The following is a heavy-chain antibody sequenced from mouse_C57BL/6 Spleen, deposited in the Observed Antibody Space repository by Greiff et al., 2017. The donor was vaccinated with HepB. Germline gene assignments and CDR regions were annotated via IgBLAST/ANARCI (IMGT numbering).Heavy chain of an antibody. Sequence: EVQRVESGGGLVQPKGSLKLSCAASGFSFNTYAMNWVRQAPGKGLEWVARIRSKSNNYATYYADSVKDRFTISRDDSESILYLQMNNLKTEDTAMYYCVRHIYAMDYWGQGTSGTVSS. CDR3: VRHIYAMDY. V-gene: IGHV10-1*01. CDR1: GFSFNTYA. J-gene: IGHJ4*01. CDR2: IRSKSNNYAT.